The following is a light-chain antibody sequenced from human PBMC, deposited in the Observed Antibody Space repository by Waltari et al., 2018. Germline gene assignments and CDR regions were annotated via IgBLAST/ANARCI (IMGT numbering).Light chain of an antibody. CDR3: QQYGGSPLFT. CDR2: GAS. Sequence: EIVLTQSPGTLSLSPGEGATLSCRASQSISRDYLAWYQQRAGQAPRLLIYGASTRATGIPDRFSGSGSGTDFTLTVSRLEPEDFAVYYCQQYGGSPLFTFGPGTRVDIK. CDR1: QSISRDY. V-gene: IGKV3-20*01. J-gene: IGKJ3*01.